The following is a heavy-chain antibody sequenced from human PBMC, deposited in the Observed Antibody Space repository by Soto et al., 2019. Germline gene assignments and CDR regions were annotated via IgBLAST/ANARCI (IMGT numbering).Heavy chain of an antibody. CDR1: GFTFSSHV. Sequence: QVQLVESGGGVVQPGTSLRLSCAASGFTFSSHVMHWVRQAPGKGLEWVALISYDGGNKDYTDSVKGRFTISRDDSKNTLYLHMNSLRSEDTAVYSCARACHYYGSGSYSDFDYWGQGTLVTVSS. V-gene: IGHV3-30-3*01. CDR2: ISYDGGNK. CDR3: ARACHYYGSGSYSDFDY. D-gene: IGHD3-10*01. J-gene: IGHJ4*02.